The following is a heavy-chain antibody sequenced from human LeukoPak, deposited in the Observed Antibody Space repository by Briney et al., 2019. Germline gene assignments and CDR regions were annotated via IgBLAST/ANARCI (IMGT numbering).Heavy chain of an antibody. Sequence: SETLSLTCNVSGDSISSHYWNWIRQPPGKGLEWIGNIFHVGSTYYNPSLKSRVTISVDTSKNEFSLELSSVTAADTAVYYCARQGYCSGAGCQDWHFDLWGRGTLVIVSS. CDR3: ARQGYCSGAGCQDWHFDL. J-gene: IGHJ2*01. CDR1: GDSISSHY. V-gene: IGHV4-59*08. CDR2: IFHVGST. D-gene: IGHD2-15*01.